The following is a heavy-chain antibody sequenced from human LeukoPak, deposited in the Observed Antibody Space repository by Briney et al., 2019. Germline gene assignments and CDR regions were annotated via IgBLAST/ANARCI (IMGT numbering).Heavy chain of an antibody. J-gene: IGHJ4*02. CDR1: GYTFTDYY. CDR2: INPNSGGT. D-gene: IGHD1-1*01. Sequence: GASVKVSRKASGYTFTDYYMHWVRQAPGQGLEWMGWINPNSGGTNYAQKFQGRVTMTRDTSISTAYMELNRLRSDDTAVYYCARDGGGTTLPFDYWGQGTLVTVSS. CDR3: ARDGGGTTLPFDY. V-gene: IGHV1-2*02.